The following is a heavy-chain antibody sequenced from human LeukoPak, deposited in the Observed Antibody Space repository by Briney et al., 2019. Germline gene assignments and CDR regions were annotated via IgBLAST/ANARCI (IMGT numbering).Heavy chain of an antibody. CDR2: ISGSGGST. D-gene: IGHD2-2*03. CDR3: AKSLDLGYYYYYMDV. CDR1: GFTFSSYA. J-gene: IGHJ6*03. Sequence: GGSLRLSCAASGFTFSSYAMSWIRQAPGKGLEWVSAISGSGGSTYYPDSVKGRFTISRDNSKNSLYLQMNSLRAEDTAVYYCAKSLDLGYYYYYMDVWGKGTTVTVSS. V-gene: IGHV3-23*01.